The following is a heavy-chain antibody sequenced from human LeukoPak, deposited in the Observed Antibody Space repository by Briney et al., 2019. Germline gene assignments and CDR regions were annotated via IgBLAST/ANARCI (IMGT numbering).Heavy chain of an antibody. Sequence: SETLSLTCTVSGGSVSSGSYYWSWIRQPPGKGLEWIGYIYYSGSTNYNPSLKSRVTISVDTSKNQFSLKLSSVTAADTAVYYCARGDIVVVPAALVVWGQGTTVTVSS. CDR2: IYYSGST. D-gene: IGHD2-2*01. V-gene: IGHV4-61*01. J-gene: IGHJ6*02. CDR1: GGSVSSGSYY. CDR3: ARGDIVVVPAALVV.